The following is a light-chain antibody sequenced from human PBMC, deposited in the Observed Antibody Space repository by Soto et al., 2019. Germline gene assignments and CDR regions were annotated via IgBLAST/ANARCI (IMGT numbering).Light chain of an antibody. J-gene: IGLJ3*02. CDR3: QSYDSSLRGVV. CDR1: STNIGAGYD. CDR2: GST. Sequence: QSALTQPPSVSGAPGQRVTISCTGTSTNIGAGYDVHWYQQFPGTAPKLLIYGSTNRPSGVPDRFSASKSATSASLAITGLQAEDDADYYCQSYDSSLRGVVFGGGTKLTVL. V-gene: IGLV1-40*01.